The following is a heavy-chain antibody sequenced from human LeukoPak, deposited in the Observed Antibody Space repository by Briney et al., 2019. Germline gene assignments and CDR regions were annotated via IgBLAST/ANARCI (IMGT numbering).Heavy chain of an antibody. V-gene: IGHV3-30*19. Sequence: GGSLRLSCAASGFTFSSYGMHWVRQAPGKGLEWVAVISYDGSNKYYADSVKGRFTISRDTSKNTLYLQMNSLRAEDTAVYYCARDFSCSSISCYYYYGMDVWGQGTTVTVSS. CDR3: ARDFSCSSISCYYYYGMDV. CDR2: ISYDGSNK. CDR1: GFTFSSYG. D-gene: IGHD2-2*01. J-gene: IGHJ6*02.